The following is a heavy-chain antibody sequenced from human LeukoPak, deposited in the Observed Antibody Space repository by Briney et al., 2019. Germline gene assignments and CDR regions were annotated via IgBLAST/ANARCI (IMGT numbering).Heavy chain of an antibody. CDR1: GFTFSSYA. Sequence: GGSLRLSCAASGFTFSSYAMSWVRQAPGKGLEWVSAISGSGGSTYYADSVKGRLTISRGNSKDTLYLQMNSLRAEDTAVYFCAKLRETAGTGQANYWGQGTLVTVSS. CDR3: AKLRETAGTGQANY. D-gene: IGHD6-13*01. CDR2: ISGSGGST. V-gene: IGHV3-23*01. J-gene: IGHJ4*02.